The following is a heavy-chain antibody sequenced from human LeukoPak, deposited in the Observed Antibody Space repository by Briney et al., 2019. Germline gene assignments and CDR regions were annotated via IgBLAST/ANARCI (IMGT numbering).Heavy chain of an antibody. Sequence: PGGSLRLSCAASGFTFSSYWMHWVRQAPGKGLVWASRVSRDGNDRIYADSVKGRLTISRDNAKNTLYLQMNSLRVEDTAVYYCVRDWDHYDFDSWGQGTLVTVSS. CDR2: VSRDGNDR. CDR3: VRDWDHYDFDS. CDR1: GFTFSSYW. V-gene: IGHV3-74*01. D-gene: IGHD3-3*01. J-gene: IGHJ5*01.